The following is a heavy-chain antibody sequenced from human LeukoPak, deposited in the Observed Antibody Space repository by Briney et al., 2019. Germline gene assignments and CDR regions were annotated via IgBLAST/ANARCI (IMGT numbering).Heavy chain of an antibody. J-gene: IGHJ6*02. Sequence: GGSLRFSCAASGFTVSSNYMSWVRQAPGKGLEWVSVIYSGGSTYYADSVKGRFTISRDNSKNTLYLQMNSLRAEDTAVYYCARLGQLAYYYYGMDVWGQGTTVTVSS. V-gene: IGHV3-66*04. CDR3: ARLGQLAYYYYGMDV. D-gene: IGHD6-6*01. CDR1: GFTVSSNY. CDR2: IYSGGST.